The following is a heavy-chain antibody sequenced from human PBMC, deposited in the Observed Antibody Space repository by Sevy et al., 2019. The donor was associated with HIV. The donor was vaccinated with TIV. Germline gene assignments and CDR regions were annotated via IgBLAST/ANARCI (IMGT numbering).Heavy chain of an antibody. Sequence: SETLSLTCAVSDYSISSGYYWGWIRQTPGKGLEWIGSIYHSGSTYSNPSLKSRVTISVDTSKNHFSLKVRSVTAADTAVYYCATRGSDYYSPFDYWGQGMLVTVSS. CDR3: ATRGSDYYSPFDY. D-gene: IGHD3-22*01. J-gene: IGHJ4*02. CDR1: DYSISSGYY. V-gene: IGHV4-38-2*01. CDR2: IYHSGST.